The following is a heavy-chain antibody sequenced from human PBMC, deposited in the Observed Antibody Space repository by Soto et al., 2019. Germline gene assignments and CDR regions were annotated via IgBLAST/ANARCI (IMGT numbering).Heavy chain of an antibody. J-gene: IGHJ6*02. D-gene: IGHD1-26*01. CDR3: ASRRVGATTGCNYYYGMDV. CDR2: IIPIFGTT. Sequence: SVKVSCKASGGTFSSYAISWVRQAPGQGLEWMGGIIPIFGTTNYAQKFQGRVTITADESTSTAYMELSRLRSEDTAGYYCASRRVGATTGCNYYYGMDVWGQGATVTVSS. CDR1: GGTFSSYA. V-gene: IGHV1-69*13.